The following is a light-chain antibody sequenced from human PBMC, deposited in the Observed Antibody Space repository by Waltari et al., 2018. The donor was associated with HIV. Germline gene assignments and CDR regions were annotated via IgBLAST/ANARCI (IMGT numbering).Light chain of an antibody. CDR2: DVT. J-gene: IGLJ3*02. CDR1: NADVGAYNY. CDR3: CSYAGSPWM. Sequence: QSVLTQPRSLSGSPRQSVTISCTGTNADVGAYNYVSWYQQHPGKAPKLIIYDVTKRPSGVPERFSGSKPGNTASLTISGLQAEDEADYYCCSYAGSPWMFGGGTRLTVL. V-gene: IGLV2-11*01.